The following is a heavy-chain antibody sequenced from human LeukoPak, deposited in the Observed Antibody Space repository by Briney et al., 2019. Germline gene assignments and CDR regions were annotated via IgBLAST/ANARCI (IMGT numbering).Heavy chain of an antibody. CDR3: ARLPIY. V-gene: IGHV3-66*02. CDR1: GFTVSSHY. Sequence: EGSLRLSCAASGFTVSSHYMTWVRQAPGKGLEWVSVIYNDGSTYYADSVKGRFTISRDNSKNTLYLQMNSLRPEDTAVYYCARLPIYWGQGTLVTVSS. CDR2: IYNDGST. J-gene: IGHJ4*02.